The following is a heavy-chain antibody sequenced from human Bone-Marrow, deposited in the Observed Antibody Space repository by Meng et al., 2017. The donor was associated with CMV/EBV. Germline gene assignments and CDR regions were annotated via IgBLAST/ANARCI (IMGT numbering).Heavy chain of an antibody. V-gene: IGHV3-9*01. CDR1: GFTFSTYA. D-gene: IGHD2-2*02. CDR3: AKDMGSLYCSSTSCYSYFQH. Sequence: SLKISCAASGFTFSTYAMHWVRQAPGKGLEWVSGISWNSGSIGYADSVKGRFTISRDNAKNSLYLQMNSLRAEDTALYYCAKDMGSLYCSSTSCYSYFQHWGQGTLVTVSS. CDR2: ISWNSGSI. J-gene: IGHJ1*01.